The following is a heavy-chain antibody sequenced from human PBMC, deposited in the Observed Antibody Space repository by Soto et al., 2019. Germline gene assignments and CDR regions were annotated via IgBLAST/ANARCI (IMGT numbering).Heavy chain of an antibody. CDR1: GYTFSSYG. Sequence: QVQLVQSGAEVKKPGASVKVSCKASGYTFSSYGFSWVRQAPGHGLEWMGWISAYNRNTNYAQKLQGRVTVTTDTSMSTAYMEMRSLRSDDTAGYYCARGGGAANYYYGLDVWGQGTTVTVSS. CDR3: ARGGGAANYYYGLDV. V-gene: IGHV1-18*04. J-gene: IGHJ6*02. D-gene: IGHD3-16*01. CDR2: ISAYNRNT.